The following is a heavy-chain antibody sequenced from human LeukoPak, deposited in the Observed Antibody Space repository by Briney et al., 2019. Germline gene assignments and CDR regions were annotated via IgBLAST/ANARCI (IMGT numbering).Heavy chain of an antibody. CDR3: ARDRLSGSSSDH. CDR1: AFTFSTYS. J-gene: IGHJ5*02. CDR2: ISSSSSTI. D-gene: IGHD6-13*01. V-gene: IGHV3-48*01. Sequence: GGSLRLSCAASAFTFSTYSMNWVRQAPGKGLEWVSYISSSSSTIYYAGSVKGRFTISRDNAKNSLYLQMNSLRAEDTAVYYCARDRLSGSSSDHWGQGTLVTVSS.